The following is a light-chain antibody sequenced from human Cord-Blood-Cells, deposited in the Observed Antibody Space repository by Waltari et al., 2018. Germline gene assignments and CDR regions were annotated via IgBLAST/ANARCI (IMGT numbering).Light chain of an antibody. Sequence: DLQMTQSPSSLSASVGARVTITCRASQSISSYLNWYQQKPGKAPKLLIFAASSLQSGVPSRFSGSGSETDVTFTISSLEPGGFEAYDCGQRYSTPWTFGEGTNVEIK. J-gene: IGKJ1*01. CDR2: AAS. CDR3: GQRYSTPWT. CDR1: QSISSY. V-gene: IGKV1-39*01.